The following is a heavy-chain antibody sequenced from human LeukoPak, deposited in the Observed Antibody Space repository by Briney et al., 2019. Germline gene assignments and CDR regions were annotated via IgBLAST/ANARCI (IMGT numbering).Heavy chain of an antibody. CDR1: GFTFSSYS. Sequence: PGGSLRLSCAASGFTFSSYSMNWVRQAPGKGLEWVSYISSSSSTIYYADSVKGRFTISRDNAKNSLYLQMNSLRAEDTAVYYCARASSLAYCGGDCYGVDYWGQGTLVTVSS. D-gene: IGHD2-21*02. CDR2: ISSSSSTI. CDR3: ARASSLAYCGGDCYGVDY. V-gene: IGHV3-48*04. J-gene: IGHJ4*02.